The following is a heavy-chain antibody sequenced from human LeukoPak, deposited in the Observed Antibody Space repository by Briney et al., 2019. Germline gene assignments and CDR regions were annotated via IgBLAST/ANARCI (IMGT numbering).Heavy chain of an antibody. Sequence: SETLSLTCTVSGVSISSSSYYWGWIRQPPGKGLEWIGSIYYSGSTYYNPSLKSRVTISVDTSKNQFSLKLSSVTAADTAVYYCARAAAGNYGMDVWGQGTTVSVSS. D-gene: IGHD6-13*01. CDR2: IYYSGST. CDR1: GVSISSSSYY. CDR3: ARAAAGNYGMDV. V-gene: IGHV4-39*07. J-gene: IGHJ6*02.